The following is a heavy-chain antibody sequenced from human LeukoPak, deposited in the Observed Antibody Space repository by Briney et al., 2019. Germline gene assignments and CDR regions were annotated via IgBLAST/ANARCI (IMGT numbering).Heavy chain of an antibody. J-gene: IGHJ4*02. CDR2: IYHSGAT. V-gene: IGHV4-4*02. Sequence: SETLSLTCAVSGGSISSSSSICWTWVRQPPGKGLEWIGEIYHSGATDYNPSLKSRVTMLLDKSKNQFSLKLNSVTAADTAVYYCARNGGNSDYDYWGQGTLVTVSS. CDR3: ARNGGNSDYDY. CDR1: GGSISSSSSIC. D-gene: IGHD4-23*01.